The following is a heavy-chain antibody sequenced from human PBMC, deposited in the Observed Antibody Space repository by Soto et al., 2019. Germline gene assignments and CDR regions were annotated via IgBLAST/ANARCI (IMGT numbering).Heavy chain of an antibody. D-gene: IGHD1-1*01. V-gene: IGHV4-59*08. J-gene: IGHJ4*02. CDR2: IYYSGST. CDR1: GGPISSYY. CDR3: ARRYGYSFDY. Sequence: SETLSLTCSISGGPISSYYWSWIRQPPGKGLEWIGYIYYSGSTNYNPSLKSRVTISVDTSKNQFSLKLSSVTAADTAVYYCARRYGYSFDYWGQGTLVTVSS.